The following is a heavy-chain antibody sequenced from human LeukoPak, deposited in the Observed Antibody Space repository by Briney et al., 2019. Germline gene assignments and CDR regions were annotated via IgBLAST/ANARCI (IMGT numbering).Heavy chain of an antibody. CDR1: GFTFSSYS. J-gene: IGHJ6*02. Sequence: GGSLRLSCAASGFTFSSYSMNWVRQAPGKGLEWVSSISSSSSYIYYADSVKGRFTISRDNAKNSLYLQMNSLRAEDTAVYYCARDMGLGGIAASYYYYGMDVWGQGTTVTVSS. D-gene: IGHD6-13*01. CDR2: ISSSSSYI. V-gene: IGHV3-21*01. CDR3: ARDMGLGGIAASYYYYGMDV.